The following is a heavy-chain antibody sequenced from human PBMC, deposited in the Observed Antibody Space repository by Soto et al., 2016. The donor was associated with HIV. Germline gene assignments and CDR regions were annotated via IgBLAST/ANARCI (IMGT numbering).Heavy chain of an antibody. CDR3: ARDRGYYYGSGSSKAVYYYGMDV. CDR1: GFTFDDYG. CDR2: INWNGGST. D-gene: IGHD3-10*01. Sequence: EVQLVESGGGVVRPGGSLRLSCAASGFTFDDYGMSRVRQAPGKGLEWVSGINWNGGSTSYADSVKGRSTISRDNAKNSLYLQMNSLRAEDTALYYCARDRGYYYGSGSSKAVYYYGMDVWGQGTTVTVSS. V-gene: IGHV3-20*04. J-gene: IGHJ6*02.